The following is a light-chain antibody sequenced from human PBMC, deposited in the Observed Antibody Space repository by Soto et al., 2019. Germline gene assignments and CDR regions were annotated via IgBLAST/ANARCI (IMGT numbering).Light chain of an antibody. Sequence: DIQMTQSPSSLSAFVGDRVTITCRASRSITNYLNWYQQKPGRAPKLLIYAASRLQGGVPSRFSGSGSGTDFTLTISSLQPEDFATYYCLQDYNYPRTFGQGTKVDI. CDR1: RSITNY. CDR3: LQDYNYPRT. J-gene: IGKJ1*01. V-gene: IGKV1-39*01. CDR2: AAS.